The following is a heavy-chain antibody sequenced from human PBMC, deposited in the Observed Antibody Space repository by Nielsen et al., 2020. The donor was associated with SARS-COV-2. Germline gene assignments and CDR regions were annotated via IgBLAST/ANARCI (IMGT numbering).Heavy chain of an antibody. CDR2: ISWNSGSI. J-gene: IGHJ4*02. V-gene: IGHV3-9*01. Sequence: SLKISCAASGFTFDDYGMSWVRQAPGKGLEWVSGISWNSGSIGYADSVKGRFTISRDNAKNSLYLQMNSLRAEDTALYYCARSYSGSYFSAVDYWGQGTLVTVSS. CDR1: GFTFDDYG. CDR3: ARSYSGSYFSAVDY. D-gene: IGHD1-26*01.